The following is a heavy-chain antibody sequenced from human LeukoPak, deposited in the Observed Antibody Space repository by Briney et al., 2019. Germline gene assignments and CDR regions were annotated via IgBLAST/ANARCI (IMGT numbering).Heavy chain of an antibody. CDR1: GGSISSGDYY. CDR3: ARKGSGYMDY. D-gene: IGHD3-3*01. V-gene: IGHV4-30-4*01. Sequence: SETLSLTCTVSGGSISSGDYYWSWIRQPPGKGLEWIGYIYYSGSTYYNPSLKSRVTISVDRSKNQFSLKLSSVTAADTAVYYCARKGSGYMDYWGQGTLVTVSS. J-gene: IGHJ4*02. CDR2: IYYSGST.